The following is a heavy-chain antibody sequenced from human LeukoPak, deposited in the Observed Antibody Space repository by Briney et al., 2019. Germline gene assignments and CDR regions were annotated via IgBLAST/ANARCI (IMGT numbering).Heavy chain of an antibody. Sequence: ASVKVSCKASGGTFSSYAISWVRQAPGQGLEWMGRIIPILRIANYAQKFQGRVTITADNSTSTAYMELSTLRSEDTAVYYCARDRYSYGTAGYFDYWGQGTLVTVSS. V-gene: IGHV1-69*04. J-gene: IGHJ4*02. CDR2: IIPILRIA. CDR1: GGTFSSYA. D-gene: IGHD5-18*01. CDR3: ARDRYSYGTAGYFDY.